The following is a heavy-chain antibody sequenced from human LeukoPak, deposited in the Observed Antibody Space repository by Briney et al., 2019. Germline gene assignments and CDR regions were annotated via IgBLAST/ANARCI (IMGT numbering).Heavy chain of an antibody. J-gene: IGHJ4*02. Sequence: GGALRLSCAAPGFTFSSYSMTWVRQAPGEGVEWLSYISSSGSTIYYADSVKGRFTISRDNAKNSLYLQMNSLRAEDTAVYYCARDEYYDSSGYTSWGQGTLVTVSS. CDR3: ARDEYYDSSGYTS. V-gene: IGHV3-48*01. CDR1: GFTFSSYS. D-gene: IGHD3-22*01. CDR2: ISSSGSTI.